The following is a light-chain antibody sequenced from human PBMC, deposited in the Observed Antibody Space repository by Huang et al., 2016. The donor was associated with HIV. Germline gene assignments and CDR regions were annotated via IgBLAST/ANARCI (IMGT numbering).Light chain of an antibody. CDR3: LQDYNYPWT. Sequence: AIQMTQSPSALSASVGDRVTITCWASHDIRIDLGWYQQKPGKAPKLLIYSASSLQSGVPSRFSGSGSGTDFTLTISSLQPEDFATYYCLQDYNYPWTFGQGTKVEIK. J-gene: IGKJ1*01. V-gene: IGKV1-6*01. CDR1: HDIRID. CDR2: SAS.